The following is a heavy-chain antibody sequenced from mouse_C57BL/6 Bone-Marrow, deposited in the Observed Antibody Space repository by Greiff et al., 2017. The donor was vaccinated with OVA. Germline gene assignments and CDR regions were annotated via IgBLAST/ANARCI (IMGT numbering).Heavy chain of an antibody. CDR2: ISSGGSYT. CDR1: GFTFSSYG. D-gene: IGHD2-3*01. Sequence: EVHLVESGGDLVKPGGSLKLSCAASGFTFSSYGMSWVRQTPDKRLEWVATISSGGSYTYYPDSVKGRFTISRDNAKNTLYLQMSSLKSEDTAMYYCARPLYDGYFPWFAYWGQGTLVTVSA. V-gene: IGHV5-6*01. J-gene: IGHJ3*01. CDR3: ARPLYDGYFPWFAY.